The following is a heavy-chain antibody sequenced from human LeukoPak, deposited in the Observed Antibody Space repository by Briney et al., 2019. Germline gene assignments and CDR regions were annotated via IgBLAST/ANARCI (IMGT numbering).Heavy chain of an antibody. J-gene: IGHJ4*02. Sequence: GGSLTLSCAASGFTFSSYAMSWVRQAPGKGLEWVSIISGGGNSAYYVDSVRGLFTVSRDNSRNTLYLQMNVPRAEDAAVYCCAKGNSDYGTGFDCWGQGTLVTVSS. CDR2: ISGGGNSA. CDR3: AKGNSDYGTGFDC. CDR1: GFTFSSYA. D-gene: IGHD4-17*01. V-gene: IGHV3-23*01.